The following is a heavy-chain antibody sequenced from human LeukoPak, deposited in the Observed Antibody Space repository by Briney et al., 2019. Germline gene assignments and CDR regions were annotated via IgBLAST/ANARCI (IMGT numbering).Heavy chain of an antibody. CDR3: APRKHLVVVVVATPVDD. Sequence: SGGSLRPSRAASGFTLSSYAMTWVRQAPGKGLEWVSSISGSGGDTYYADSVKGRFTISRDDSKNTLYLQMNSLRAEDTAVYYCAPRKHLVVVVVATPVDDCGQASLVTVSS. J-gene: IGHJ4*01. CDR2: ISGSGGDT. D-gene: IGHD2-15*01. CDR1: GFTLSSYA. V-gene: IGHV3-23*01.